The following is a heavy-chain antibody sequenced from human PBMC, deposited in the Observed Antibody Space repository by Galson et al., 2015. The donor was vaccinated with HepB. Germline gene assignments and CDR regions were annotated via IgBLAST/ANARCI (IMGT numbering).Heavy chain of an antibody. Sequence: SLRLSCAASGFTFSSYWMHWVRQAPGKGLVWVSRINSDGSSTSYADSVKGRFTISRDNAKNTLYLQMNSLRAEDTAVYYCTRRLLAYCGGDCYDWYFDLWGRGTLVTVSS. D-gene: IGHD2-21*02. J-gene: IGHJ2*01. CDR1: GFTFSSYW. V-gene: IGHV3-74*01. CDR3: TRRLLAYCGGDCYDWYFDL. CDR2: INSDGSST.